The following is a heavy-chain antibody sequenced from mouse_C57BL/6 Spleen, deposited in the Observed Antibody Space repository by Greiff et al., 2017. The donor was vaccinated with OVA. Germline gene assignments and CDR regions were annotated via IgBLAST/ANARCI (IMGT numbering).Heavy chain of an antibody. CDR3: AREGTTVVALDS. D-gene: IGHD1-1*01. CDR2: ISDGGSYT. CDR1: GFTFSSYA. V-gene: IGHV5-4*01. J-gene: IGHJ2*01. Sequence: DVQLVESGGGLVKPGGSLKLSCAASGFTFSSYAMSWVRQTPEKRLEWVATISDGGSYTYYPDNVKGRFTISRDNAKNNLYLQMSHLKSEDTAMYYCAREGTTVVALDSWGQGTTLTVSS.